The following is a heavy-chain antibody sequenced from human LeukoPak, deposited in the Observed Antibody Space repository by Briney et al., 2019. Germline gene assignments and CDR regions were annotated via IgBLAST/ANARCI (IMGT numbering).Heavy chain of an antibody. CDR3: ARGGTTVAGTFWFDP. D-gene: IGHD6-19*01. J-gene: IGHJ5*02. Sequence: SETLSLTCAVSGGSNSSGDYSWSWIRQPPGEGLEWIGYIYRSGSTYYGPSLKSRVTISLDRSKDQFSLKLSSVTAADTAMYYCARGGTTVAGTFWFDPWGQGTLVTVSS. CDR2: IYRSGST. V-gene: IGHV4-30-2*01. CDR1: GGSNSSGDYS.